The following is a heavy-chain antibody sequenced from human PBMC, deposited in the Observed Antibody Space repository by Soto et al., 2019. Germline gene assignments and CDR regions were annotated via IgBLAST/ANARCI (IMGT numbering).Heavy chain of an antibody. Sequence: EVQVVESGGDLVKPGGSLRLSCASSGFTFSTYTMNWVRQAPGKGLEWVSSINGRGNYIYYAESVKGRFTISRDNAKNSLYLQRDRLRAEDTALYYCVREDGKVGTNSAFDYWGLGALVTVSS. CDR2: INGRGNYI. V-gene: IGHV3-21*01. CDR3: VREDGKVGTNSAFDY. CDR1: GFTFSTYT. J-gene: IGHJ4*02. D-gene: IGHD1-26*01.